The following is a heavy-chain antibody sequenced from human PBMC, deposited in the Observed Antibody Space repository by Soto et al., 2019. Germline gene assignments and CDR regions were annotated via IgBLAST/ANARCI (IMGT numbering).Heavy chain of an antibody. CDR1: GFIFSSYW. J-gene: IGHJ4*02. CDR2: VNEYGSER. V-gene: IGHV3-7*04. Sequence: EVQLVESGGGLVQPGGSLRLSCSASGFIFSSYWMSWLRQAPGKGLEWVASVNEYGSERYYVDSVKGRFTISRDNAKNSLYLQMTSLRAEDAAVYYCARATGADKEDYWGQGTLVTVSS. D-gene: IGHD3-10*01. CDR3: ARATGADKEDY.